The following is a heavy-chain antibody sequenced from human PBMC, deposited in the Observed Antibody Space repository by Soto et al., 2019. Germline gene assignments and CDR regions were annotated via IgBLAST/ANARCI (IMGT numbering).Heavy chain of an antibody. CDR3: ARVGRTRATVTTDAFDV. V-gene: IGHV4-4*07. CDR2: IYASGNT. D-gene: IGHD4-17*01. J-gene: IGHJ3*01. CDR1: GGSISGYY. Sequence: QVQLQESGPGLVKPSETLSLTCTVSGGSISGYYWSWIRQPAGKRLEWIGRIYASGNTNNNPSLNSRVTRSVDTSQTQFYLRRISVTAADTAVYYWARVGRTRATVTTDAFDVWGKETKVTVSS.